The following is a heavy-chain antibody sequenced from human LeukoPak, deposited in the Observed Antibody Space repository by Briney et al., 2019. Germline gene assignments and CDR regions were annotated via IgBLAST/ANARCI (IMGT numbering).Heavy chain of an antibody. D-gene: IGHD2-2*01. Sequence: PSDTLSLTCTVSGGSISSYYWSWIRQPPGKRLEWIGYIYYSGSTNYNPSLKSRVTISVDTSKNQFSLKLSSVTAADTAVYYCARLGRTSYWYFDLWGRGTLVTVSS. CDR2: IYYSGST. CDR3: ARLGRTSYWYFDL. J-gene: IGHJ2*01. CDR1: GGSISSYY. V-gene: IGHV4-59*08.